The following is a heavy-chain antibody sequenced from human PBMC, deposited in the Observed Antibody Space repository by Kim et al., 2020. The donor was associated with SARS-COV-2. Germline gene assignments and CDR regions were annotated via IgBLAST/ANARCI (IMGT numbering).Heavy chain of an antibody. D-gene: IGHD3-3*01. V-gene: IGHV3-49*04. CDR1: GFNFGEYA. J-gene: IGHJ4*02. CDR2: IRGKSYGGTA. Sequence: GSLRLSCATSGFNFGEYAINWVRQAPGKGLEWVGFIRGKSYGGTADYAASVKGRFFISRDDSKGTAYLQLTSLKSVDTGVYFCTRSTHLRIFGEAFGFDYWGQGTLVTVSP. CDR3: TRSTHLRIFGEAFGFDY.